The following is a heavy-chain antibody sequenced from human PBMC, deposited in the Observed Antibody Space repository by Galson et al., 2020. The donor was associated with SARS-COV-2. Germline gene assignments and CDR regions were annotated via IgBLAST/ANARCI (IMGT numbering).Heavy chain of an antibody. V-gene: IGHV3-30*02. CDR3: ARDGGAPGGNYYYGLDV. CDR1: GFTFSRYG. CDR2: VNYDRSDK. D-gene: IGHD3-16*01. J-gene: IGHJ6*02. Sequence: GGSLRLSCEASGFTFSRYGMHWVRQAPGKGLEWVAFVNYDRSDKYYADSVKGRFTISRDDSRNTLYLQMNSLRAEDTAVYSCARDGGAPGGNYYYGLDVWGQGTTVTVSS.